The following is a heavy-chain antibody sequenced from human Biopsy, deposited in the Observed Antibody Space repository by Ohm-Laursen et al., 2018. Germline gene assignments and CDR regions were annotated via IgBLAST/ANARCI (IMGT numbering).Heavy chain of an antibody. D-gene: IGHD3-22*01. CDR3: ARGVPHYDGSGFPLAGYWYFDL. Sequence: TLSLTCTVSGGSIGGGEYYWNWIRQHPGKGLEWIGLISYSGTTFYNPSLESLLTILIDTSKNHFSLNLRSVTAADTAVYYCARGVPHYDGSGFPLAGYWYFDLWGRGTLVTVSS. V-gene: IGHV4-31*01. J-gene: IGHJ2*01. CDR1: GGSIGGGEYY. CDR2: ISYSGTT.